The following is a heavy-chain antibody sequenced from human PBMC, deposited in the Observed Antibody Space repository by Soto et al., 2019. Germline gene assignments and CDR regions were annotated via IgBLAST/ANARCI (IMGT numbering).Heavy chain of an antibody. V-gene: IGHV3-64D*08. CDR3: VKSITMIVVVITDDAFDI. CDR1: GFTFSSYA. CDR2: ISSNGGST. D-gene: IGHD3-22*01. J-gene: IGHJ3*02. Sequence: GGSLRLSCSASGFTFSSYAMHWVRQAPGKGLEYVSAISSNGGSTYYADSVKGRSTISRDNSKNTLYLQMSSLRAEDTAVYYCVKSITMIVVVITDDAFDIWGQGTMVTVSS.